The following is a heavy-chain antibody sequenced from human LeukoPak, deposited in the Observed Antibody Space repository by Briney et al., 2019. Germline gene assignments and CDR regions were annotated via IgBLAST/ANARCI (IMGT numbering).Heavy chain of an antibody. CDR2: ITWNRDNI. Sequence: PGGSLRLSCTVSGFTFDGYAMHWVRHTPGKGLEWVAGITWNRDNIGYGDSVKGRFTISRDNSKNTLYLQMNSLRAEDTAVYYCAKSAVRGLPVLGNWGQGTLVTVSS. V-gene: IGHV3-9*01. CDR3: AKSAVRGLPVLGN. CDR1: GFTFDGYA. J-gene: IGHJ4*02. D-gene: IGHD2-21*02.